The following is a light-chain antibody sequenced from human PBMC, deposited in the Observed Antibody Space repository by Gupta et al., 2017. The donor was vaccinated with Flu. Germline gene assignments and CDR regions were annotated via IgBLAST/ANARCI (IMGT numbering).Light chain of an antibody. CDR1: SSDVGGYNY. V-gene: IGLV2-14*01. CDR3: SSYTSSSTPWV. CDR2: EVS. Sequence: QSALPQPASASASPGPSLTISCTGTSSDVGGYNYVSWYQQHPGKAPKLMIYEVSKRPAGVSNRFSGSKCGNTASLTISGLQAEDEADYYCSSYTSSSTPWVFGGGTKLTVL. J-gene: IGLJ3*02.